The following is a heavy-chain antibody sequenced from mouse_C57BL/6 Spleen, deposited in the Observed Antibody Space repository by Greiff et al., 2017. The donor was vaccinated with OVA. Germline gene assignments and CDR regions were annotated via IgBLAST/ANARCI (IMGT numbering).Heavy chain of an antibody. V-gene: IGHV1-9*01. CDR3: ARSVSYGSSPGYFDV. J-gene: IGHJ1*03. CDR2: ILPGSGST. CDR1: GYTFTGYW. D-gene: IGHD1-1*01. Sequence: VKLMESGAELMKPGASVKLSCKASGYTFTGYWIEWVKQRPGHGLEWIGEILPGSGSTNYYEKFKGKATFTADTSSNTAYRQLSILTTEDSAIDNCARSVSYGSSPGYFDVWGTGTTVTVSS.